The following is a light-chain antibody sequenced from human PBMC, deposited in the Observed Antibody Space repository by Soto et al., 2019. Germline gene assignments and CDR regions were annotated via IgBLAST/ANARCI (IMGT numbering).Light chain of an antibody. J-gene: IGKJ1*01. CDR1: QSISRY. CDR2: GAN. Sequence: DIQRTQSPCSLSASVGDRITITCRSSQSISRYLNWYQQRPGTAPKVLIFGANSLQSGVPSRFSGSGSGTEFTLTISSLQPEDFATYYCQQNYGTPGTFGQGTKVDIK. CDR3: QQNYGTPGT. V-gene: IGKV1-39*01.